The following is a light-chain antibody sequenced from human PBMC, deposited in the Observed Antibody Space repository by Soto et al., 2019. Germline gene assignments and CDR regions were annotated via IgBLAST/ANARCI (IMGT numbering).Light chain of an antibody. J-gene: IGKJ4*01. Sequence: EIVLTQSPGTLSLSPGERATLSCRASQSVSSSYLAWYQQKPGQAPRLLSYGASSRATGIPDRFSGSGSGTDFTLTISRLEPEDFAVYYCQQYGSSPSLTFGGGNKVEIK. CDR2: GAS. V-gene: IGKV3-20*01. CDR1: QSVSSSY. CDR3: QQYGSSPSLT.